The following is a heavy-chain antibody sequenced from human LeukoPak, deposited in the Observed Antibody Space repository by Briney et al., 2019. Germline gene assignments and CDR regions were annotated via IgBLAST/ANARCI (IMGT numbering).Heavy chain of an antibody. CDR3: ARDYYDSSDYYRYFDY. J-gene: IGHJ4*02. V-gene: IGHV3-11*01. Sequence: GGSLRLSCAASGFTFSDYYMSWIRQAPGKGLEWVSYISSSGSTIYYADSVKGRFTISRDNAKNSLYLQMNSLRAEDTAVYYCARDYYDSSDYYRYFDYWGQGTLVTVSS. CDR1: GFTFSDYY. D-gene: IGHD3-22*01. CDR2: ISSSGSTI.